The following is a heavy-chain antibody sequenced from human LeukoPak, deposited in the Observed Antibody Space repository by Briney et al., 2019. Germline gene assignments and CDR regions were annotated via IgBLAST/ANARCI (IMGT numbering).Heavy chain of an antibody. J-gene: IGHJ4*02. CDR1: GFTVSSNY. D-gene: IGHD6-19*01. Sequence: GGSLRLSCATSGFTVSSNYMSWVRQAPGKGLEWVSAISGSGGSTYYADSVKGRFTISRDNSKNTLYLQMNSLRAEDTAVYYCAKGAERQWLAQLNDYWGQGALVTVSS. CDR2: ISGSGGST. V-gene: IGHV3-23*01. CDR3: AKGAERQWLAQLNDY.